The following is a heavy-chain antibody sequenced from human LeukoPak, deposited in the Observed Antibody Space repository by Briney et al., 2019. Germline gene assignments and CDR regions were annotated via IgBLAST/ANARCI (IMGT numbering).Heavy chain of an antibody. Sequence: SETLSLTCAVHGGSFSGYYWSWIRQPPGKGLEWIGEINHSGSTNYNPSLKSRVTISVDTSKNQFSLKLSSVTAADTAVYYCARFIGSSGYYDYWGHGTLVTVPS. D-gene: IGHD3-22*01. CDR1: GGSFSGYY. J-gene: IGHJ4*01. CDR3: ARFIGSSGYYDY. V-gene: IGHV4-34*01. CDR2: INHSGST.